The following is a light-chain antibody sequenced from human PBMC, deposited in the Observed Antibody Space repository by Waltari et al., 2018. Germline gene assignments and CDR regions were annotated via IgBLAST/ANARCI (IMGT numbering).Light chain of an antibody. Sequence: DIVMTQSPDSLAVSLGERATINCTPSQSVLYSSSNKSYLTWYQQKPGQPPKLLIYWASTRESGVPDRFSGSGSGTDFTLTISSLQAEDVAVYYCHQYYSTPWTFGQGTKVEIK. CDR3: HQYYSTPWT. J-gene: IGKJ1*01. V-gene: IGKV4-1*01. CDR2: WAS. CDR1: QSVLYSSSNKSY.